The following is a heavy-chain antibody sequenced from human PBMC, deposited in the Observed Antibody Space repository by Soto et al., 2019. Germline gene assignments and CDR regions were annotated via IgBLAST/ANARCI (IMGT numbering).Heavy chain of an antibody. CDR3: TSPSGDSDAFDI. J-gene: IGHJ3*02. V-gene: IGHV4-59*08. CDR1: GGSISSYY. CDR2: IYYSGST. D-gene: IGHD4-17*01. Sequence: SETLSLTCTVSGGSISSYYWSWIRQPPGKGLEWIGYIYYSGSTNYNPSLKSRVTISVDTSKNQFSLELSSVTAADTAVYYCTSPSGDSDAFDIWGQGTMVTVSS.